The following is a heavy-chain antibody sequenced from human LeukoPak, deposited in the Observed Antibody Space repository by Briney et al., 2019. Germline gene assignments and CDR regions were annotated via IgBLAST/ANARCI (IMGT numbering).Heavy chain of an antibody. J-gene: IGHJ6*03. Sequence: SETLSLTCTVSGGSISSYYWSWIRQPPGKGLEWIGYIYYGGSTNYDPSLKSRVTISVDTSKNQFSLKLSSVTAADTAVYYCARAGGYCSSTSCYGDYYYYYYMDVWGKGTTVTVSS. D-gene: IGHD2-2*01. CDR1: GGSISSYY. V-gene: IGHV4-59*01. CDR2: IYYGGST. CDR3: ARAGGYCSSTSCYGDYYYYYYMDV.